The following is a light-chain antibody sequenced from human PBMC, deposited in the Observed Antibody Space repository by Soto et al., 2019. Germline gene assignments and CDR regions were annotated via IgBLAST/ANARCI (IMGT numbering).Light chain of an antibody. CDR3: QQYGNSPIT. Sequence: EIVLTQPPGPLSLSQGERATLSCRASQGVSSSYLAWYQQKLGKAPRLLIYDASIRATGIPDRFSGSGSGTDFTLTISRLEPEDFAVYYCQQYGNSPITFGQGTRLDMK. V-gene: IGKV3-20*01. CDR1: QGVSSSY. CDR2: DAS. J-gene: IGKJ5*01.